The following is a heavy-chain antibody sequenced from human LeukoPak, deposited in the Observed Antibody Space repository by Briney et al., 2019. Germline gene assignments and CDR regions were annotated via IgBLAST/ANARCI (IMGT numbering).Heavy chain of an antibody. V-gene: IGHV3-7*01. J-gene: IGHJ6*03. CDR1: GFTFSSYW. Sequence: PGGSLRLSCAASGFTFSSYWMSWVRQAPGKGLEWVANIKQDGSEKYYVDSVKGRFTISRDNAKNSLYLQMNSLRAEDPAVYYCAREATVVTLLSYYYYYYMDVWGKGTTVTVSS. CDR2: IKQDGSEK. CDR3: AREATVVTLLSYYYYYYMDV. D-gene: IGHD4-23*01.